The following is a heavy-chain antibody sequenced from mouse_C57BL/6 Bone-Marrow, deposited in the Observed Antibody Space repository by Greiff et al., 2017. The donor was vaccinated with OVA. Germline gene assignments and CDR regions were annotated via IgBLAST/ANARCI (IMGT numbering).Heavy chain of an antibody. J-gene: IGHJ4*01. CDR3: ARKNYAMDY. CDR1: GYTFTNYW. V-gene: IGHV1-63*01. CDR2: IYPGGGYT. Sequence: VKLVESGAELVRPGTSVKMSCKASGYTFTNYWIGWAKQRPGHGLEWIGDIYPGGGYTNYNEKFKGKATLTADKSSSTAYMQFSSLTSEDSAIYYCARKNYAMDYWGQVTSVTVSS.